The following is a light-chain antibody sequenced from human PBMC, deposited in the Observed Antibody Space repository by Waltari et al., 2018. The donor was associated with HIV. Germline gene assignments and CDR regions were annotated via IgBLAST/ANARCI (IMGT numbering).Light chain of an antibody. CDR1: QSVSDH. V-gene: IGKV3-11*01. Sequence: DIVLTQSPATLSLSPGERATLSCRARQSVSDHLAWYQQKPGQAPRLLIYDASSRATGIPARFSGSGSGTYFTLTISSLEPEDFAVYYCQQRTNWIFGGGTKVEIK. CDR2: DAS. J-gene: IGKJ4*01. CDR3: QQRTNWI.